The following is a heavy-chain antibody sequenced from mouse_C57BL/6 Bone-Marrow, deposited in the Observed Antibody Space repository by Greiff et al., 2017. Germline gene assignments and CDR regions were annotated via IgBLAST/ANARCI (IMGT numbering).Heavy chain of an antibody. D-gene: IGHD4-1*01. V-gene: IGHV1-81*01. J-gene: IGHJ4*01. CDR1: GYTFTSYG. CDR2: IYPRSGNT. Sequence: QVQLQQSGAELARPGASVKLSCKASGYTFTSYGISWVKQRTGQGLEWIGEIYPRSGNTYYNEKFKGKATLTADKSSSTAYMELRSLTSEDSAVYFCAKLGRYYAMDYWGQGTSVPSPQ. CDR3: AKLGRYYAMDY.